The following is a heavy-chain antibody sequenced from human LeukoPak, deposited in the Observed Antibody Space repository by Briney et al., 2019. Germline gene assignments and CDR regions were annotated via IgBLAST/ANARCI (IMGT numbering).Heavy chain of an antibody. D-gene: IGHD2-2*03. CDR1: GFTFSSYA. CDR3: ARVDDLDAFDI. CDR2: ISDDGSNK. Sequence: QSGGSLRLSCAASGFTFSSYALHWVRQAPGKGLEWVTVISDDGSNKYHADSVKGRFTISRDNSKNTLYLQMNRLRPEDTAVYYCARVDDLDAFDIWGQRTMVTVSS. V-gene: IGHV3-30*04. J-gene: IGHJ3*02.